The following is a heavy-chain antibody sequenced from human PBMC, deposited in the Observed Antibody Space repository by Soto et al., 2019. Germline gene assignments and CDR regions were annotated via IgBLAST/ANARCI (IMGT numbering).Heavy chain of an antibody. V-gene: IGHV2-70*01. CDR1: GFSLSTSGMC. CDR2: IDWDDDK. CDR3: ARTTGTARPYYFDY. D-gene: IGHD6-6*01. Sequence: SGPTLVNPTHTLTLTCTFSGFSLSTSGMCVSWIRQPPGKALEWLALIDWDDDKYYSTSLKTRLTISKDTSKNQVVLTMTNMDPVDTATYYCARTTGTARPYYFDYWGQGTLVTVSS. J-gene: IGHJ4*02.